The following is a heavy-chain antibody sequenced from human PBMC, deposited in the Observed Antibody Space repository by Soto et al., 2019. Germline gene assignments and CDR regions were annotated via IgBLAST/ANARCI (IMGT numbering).Heavy chain of an antibody. J-gene: IGHJ4*02. CDR1: GFTLNNHA. Sequence: EVQLLESGGGLVQPGGSLRLSCTASGFTLNNHAMSWVRQAPGKGLEWVSVISGSDGSTYYTDSVRGRFSISRDSSKNTPYLQMSSLRAEDTAVYYCASPPRATVTDNIFDFWGPGTLVTVSS. CDR2: ISGSDGST. D-gene: IGHD4-17*01. V-gene: IGHV3-23*01. CDR3: ASPPRATVTDNIFDF.